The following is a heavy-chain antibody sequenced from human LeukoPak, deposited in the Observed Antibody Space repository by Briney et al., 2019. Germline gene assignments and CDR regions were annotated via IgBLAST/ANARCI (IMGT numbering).Heavy chain of an antibody. Sequence: TLSLTCTVSNDSIASGPYYWSWIRQPPGKGLEWIGYIWQNGYTYYSPSLMGRVSISVDKSKNHFSLRLASVTAADTAVYFCARGGPAATLGGDSFDLWGQGTMVTVSS. V-gene: IGHV4-30-2*01. CDR2: IWQNGYT. J-gene: IGHJ3*01. D-gene: IGHD2-15*01. CDR1: NDSIASGPYY. CDR3: ARGGPAATLGGDSFDL.